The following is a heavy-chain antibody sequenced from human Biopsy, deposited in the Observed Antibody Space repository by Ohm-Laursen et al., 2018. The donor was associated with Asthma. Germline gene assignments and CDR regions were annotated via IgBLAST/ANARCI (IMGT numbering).Heavy chain of an antibody. Sequence: SLSLSCSASGFAVRRDHMFWVRQAPGKGLEWVSVIYSGGTSHTADSVRGRFTISRDYSKNTLYFQMHSLRAEDTAVYYCARGDSSNWSHYYFDYWGQGTLATVSS. J-gene: IGHJ4*02. CDR3: ARGDSSNWSHYYFDY. D-gene: IGHD3-22*01. CDR1: GFAVRRDH. V-gene: IGHV3-53*01. CDR2: IYSGGTS.